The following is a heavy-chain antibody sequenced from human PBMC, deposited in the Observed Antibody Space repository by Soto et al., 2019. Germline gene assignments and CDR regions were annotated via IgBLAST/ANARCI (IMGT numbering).Heavy chain of an antibody. Sequence: QVQLQESGPGLVKPSETLSLTCTVSGGSISTYYWSWVRQPPGKGLEWIAYIHYSGSANYNPSLKSRVTISVDTSTNQFSLKVTSVTAADTAVYYCARVGTTGTLWYWGQGTLVTVSS. CDR1: GGSISTYY. CDR2: IHYSGSA. D-gene: IGHD1-1*01. J-gene: IGHJ4*02. V-gene: IGHV4-59*01. CDR3: ARVGTTGTLWY.